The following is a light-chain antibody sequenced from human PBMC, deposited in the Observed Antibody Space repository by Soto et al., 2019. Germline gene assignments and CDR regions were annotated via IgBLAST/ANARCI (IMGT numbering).Light chain of an antibody. CDR3: GTWDASLSAGV. CDR1: SSNIETNP. V-gene: IGLV1-51*01. J-gene: IGLJ2*01. CDR2: NDD. Sequence: QSVLTQPPSVSAAPGQKVTISCSGSSSNIETNPVSWYRHLPGTVPKLLIHNDDKRPSGIPDRFSGSKSGTSATLGITGLQTGDEADYYCGTWDASLSAGVFGGGTTVTVL.